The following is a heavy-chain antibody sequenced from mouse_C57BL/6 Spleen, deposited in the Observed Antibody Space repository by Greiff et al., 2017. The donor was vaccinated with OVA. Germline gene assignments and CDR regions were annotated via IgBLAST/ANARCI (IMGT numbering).Heavy chain of an antibody. D-gene: IGHD1-1*01. CDR1: GFSLTSYG. V-gene: IGHV2-2*01. Sequence: QVQLKQSGPGLVQPSQRLSITCTVSGFSLTSYGVHWVRQSPGKGLEWLGVIWSGGSTDYNAAFISRLSISKDNSKSQVFFKMNSLQADDTAIYYCARMTTVVAGDYFDYWGQGTTLTVSS. CDR3: ARMTTVVAGDYFDY. J-gene: IGHJ2*01. CDR2: IWSGGST.